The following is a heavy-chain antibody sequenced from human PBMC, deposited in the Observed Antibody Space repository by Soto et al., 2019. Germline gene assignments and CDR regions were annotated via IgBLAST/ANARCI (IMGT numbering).Heavy chain of an antibody. D-gene: IGHD1-26*01. V-gene: IGHV3-73*01. J-gene: IGHJ5*01. Sequence: HWCSLRICCASCRFRVYASAVHVFFKTSGKGLEWVGRVPSKPENSATTYAASVKGRFTLSRDDSQNTAYLQMNSLKTEDTAVYYCTKYSGSSSITAALGQRTLVTVSS. CDR2: VPSKPENSAT. CDR3: TKYSGSSSITAA. CDR1: RFRVYASA.